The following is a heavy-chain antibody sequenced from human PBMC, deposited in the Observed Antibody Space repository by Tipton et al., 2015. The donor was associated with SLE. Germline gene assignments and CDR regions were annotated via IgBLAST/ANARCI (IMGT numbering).Heavy chain of an antibody. D-gene: IGHD3-9*01. CDR2: ISYTGKT. V-gene: IGHV4-39*07. CDR3: ARHFFDILTGHFDPLDI. CDR1: GGSISSSTYY. Sequence: TLSLTCTVSGGSISSSTYYWGWIRQPPGKGLEWIGTISYTGKTHYNPSLKSRITISVDTSMNQFSLKLTSVTAADTAMYYCARHFFDILTGHFDPLDIWGQGRMVTVSS. J-gene: IGHJ3*02.